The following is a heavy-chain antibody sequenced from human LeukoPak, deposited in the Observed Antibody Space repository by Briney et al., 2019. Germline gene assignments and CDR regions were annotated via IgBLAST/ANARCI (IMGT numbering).Heavy chain of an antibody. Sequence: SQTLSLTCTVSGGSISSGSYYWTWIRQPAGKGLEWIGRIYTSGSTNHNPSLKSRVTISLDTSKNQFSLNLSSVTAADTAVYYCARLYYDSSGYYQICYFDYWGQGTLVTVSS. CDR2: IYTSGST. V-gene: IGHV4-61*02. CDR3: ARLYYDSSGYYQICYFDY. J-gene: IGHJ4*02. D-gene: IGHD3-22*01. CDR1: GGSISSGSYY.